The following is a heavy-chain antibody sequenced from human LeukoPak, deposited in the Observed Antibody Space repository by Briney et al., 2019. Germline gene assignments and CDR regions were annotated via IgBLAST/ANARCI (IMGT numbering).Heavy chain of an antibody. CDR1: GFTFSSYW. J-gene: IGHJ4*02. CDR2: IKQDGSEK. D-gene: IGHD3-3*01. V-gene: IGHV3-7*01. Sequence: GGSLRLSCAASGFTFSSYWMSWVRQALGKGLEWVANIKQDGSEKYYVDSVKGRFTISRDNAKNSLYLQMNSLRAEDTAVYYCARDLSYNFWSGYYTKETAFDYWGQGTLVTVSS. CDR3: ARDLSYNFWSGYYTKETAFDY.